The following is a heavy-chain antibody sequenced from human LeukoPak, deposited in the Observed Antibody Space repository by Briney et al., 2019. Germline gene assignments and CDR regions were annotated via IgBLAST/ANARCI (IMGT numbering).Heavy chain of an antibody. CDR3: ARESVEDESYSSGYTEPFDY. Sequence: ASVKVSCKASGYTFANYYIHLVRQAPGQGLEWMGLINPSGGSTNYAQKFQGRVTMTRDTSTSTVYMELSSLRSDDTAMYYCARESVEDESYSSGYTEPFDYWGQGTLVTVSS. D-gene: IGHD3-22*01. CDR1: GYTFANYY. CDR2: INPSGGST. J-gene: IGHJ4*02. V-gene: IGHV1-46*01.